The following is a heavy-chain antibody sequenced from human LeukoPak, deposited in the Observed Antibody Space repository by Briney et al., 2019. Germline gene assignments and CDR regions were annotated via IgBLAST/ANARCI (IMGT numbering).Heavy chain of an antibody. D-gene: IGHD3-22*01. CDR1: GGSISSYY. J-gene: IGHJ4*02. Sequence: SETLSLTCTVSGGSISSYYWSWIRQPPGKGLEWIGYIYYSGSTNYNPSLKSRVTISVDTSKNQFSLKLSSVTAADTAVYYCARDPAMIVVDNLSWGQGTLVTVSS. CDR3: ARDPAMIVVDNLS. V-gene: IGHV4-59*12. CDR2: IYYSGST.